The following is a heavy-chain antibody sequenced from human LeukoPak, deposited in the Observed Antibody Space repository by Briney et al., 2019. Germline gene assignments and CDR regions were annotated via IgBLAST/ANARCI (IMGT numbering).Heavy chain of an antibody. CDR2: ISWKSDRI. J-gene: IGHJ4*02. Sequence: GGSLRLSCAASGFTFEDYAMHWVRQAPGKGLEWVSGISWKSDRIVYADSVKGRFTISRDNSKNTLYLQMNSLRAEDTAVYYCAKVFGYSGSPNTYYFDYWGQGTLVTVSS. CDR1: GFTFEDYA. CDR3: AKVFGYSGSPNTYYFDY. D-gene: IGHD1-26*01. V-gene: IGHV3-9*01.